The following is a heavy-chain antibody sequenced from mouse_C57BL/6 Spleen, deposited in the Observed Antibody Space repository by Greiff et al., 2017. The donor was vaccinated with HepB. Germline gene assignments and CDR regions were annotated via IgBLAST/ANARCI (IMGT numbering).Heavy chain of an antibody. CDR3: ARGGEDWFAY. CDR2: ISDGGSYT. Sequence: EVMLVESGGGLVKPGGSLKLSCAASGFTFSSYAMSWVRQTPEKRLEWVATISDGGSYTYYPDNVKGRFTISRDNAKNNLYLQMSHRKSEDTAMYYCARGGEDWFAYWGQGTLVTVSA. D-gene: IGHD1-1*02. J-gene: IGHJ3*01. V-gene: IGHV5-4*03. CDR1: GFTFSSYA.